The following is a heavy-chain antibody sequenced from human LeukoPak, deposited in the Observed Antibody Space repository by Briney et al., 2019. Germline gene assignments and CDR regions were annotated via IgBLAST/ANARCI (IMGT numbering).Heavy chain of an antibody. CDR2: ISYDGSNK. Sequence: PGRSLRLSCAASGSTFSSYAMHWVRQAPGKGLEWVAVISYDGSNKYYADSVKGRFTISRDNSKNTLYLQMNSLRAEDTAVYYCARDLRDILTGWSFDYWGQGTLVTVSS. V-gene: IGHV3-30*01. CDR1: GSTFSSYA. CDR3: ARDLRDILTGWSFDY. D-gene: IGHD3-9*01. J-gene: IGHJ4*02.